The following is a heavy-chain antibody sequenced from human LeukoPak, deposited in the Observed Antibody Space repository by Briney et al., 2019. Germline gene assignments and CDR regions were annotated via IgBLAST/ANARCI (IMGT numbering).Heavy chain of an antibody. V-gene: IGHV3-48*01. CDR3: ARGGSGSSGDY. CDR1: GFTFSSYS. CDR2: ISSSSSTI. J-gene: IGHJ4*02. D-gene: IGHD3-10*01. Sequence: GGSLRLSCAASGFTFSSYSMNWVRQAPGKGLEWVSYISSSSSTIYYADSVKGRFTISRDNAKNSLYLQMNSLRAEDTAVYYCARGGSGSSGDYWGQGILVTVSS.